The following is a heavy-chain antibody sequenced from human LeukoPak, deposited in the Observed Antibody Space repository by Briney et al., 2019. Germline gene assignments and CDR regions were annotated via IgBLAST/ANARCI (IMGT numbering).Heavy chain of an antibody. CDR3: ARDEGYYDFWSGYYTHYYYYYMDV. CDR2: ISSSSSYI. V-gene: IGHV3-21*01. Sequence: GGSLRLSCAASGFTFSSYSMNWVRQAPGKGLEWVSSISSSSSYISYADSVKGRFTISRDNAKNSLYLQMNSLRAEDTAVYYCARDEGYYDFWSGYYTHYYYYYMDVWGKGTTVTVSS. CDR1: GFTFSSYS. J-gene: IGHJ6*03. D-gene: IGHD3-3*01.